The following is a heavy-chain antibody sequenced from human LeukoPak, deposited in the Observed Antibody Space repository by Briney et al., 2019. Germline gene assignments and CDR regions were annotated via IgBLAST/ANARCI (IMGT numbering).Heavy chain of an antibody. Sequence: SETLSLTCAVYGGSFSGYYWSWIRQPPGKGLEWNGEINHSGSTNSNPSLKSRVTISVDTSKDQFSLKLSSVTAADTAVYYCARDPGDYWGQGTLVTVSS. CDR3: ARDPGDY. V-gene: IGHV4-34*01. CDR1: GGSFSGYY. J-gene: IGHJ4*02. CDR2: INHSGST.